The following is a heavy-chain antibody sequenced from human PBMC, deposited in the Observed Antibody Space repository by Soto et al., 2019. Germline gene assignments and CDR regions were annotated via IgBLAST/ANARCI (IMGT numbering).Heavy chain of an antibody. CDR2: IIPLFGTT. D-gene: IGHD3-10*01. Sequence: QVQVVQSGGEVRRPGSSVTVSCKASGDTFKNCVISWVRQAPGQGLEWMGGIIPLFGTTDFAQRFQGRLTITTDESTTTAYMELSRLRSEDTATYYCAAELGFGKLSVVWGQGTTVIVSS. CDR3: AAELGFGKLSVV. J-gene: IGHJ6*02. CDR1: GDTFKNCV. V-gene: IGHV1-69*01.